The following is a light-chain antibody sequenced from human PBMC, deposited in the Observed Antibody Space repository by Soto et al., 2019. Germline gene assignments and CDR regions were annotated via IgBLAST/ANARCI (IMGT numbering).Light chain of an antibody. V-gene: IGKV4-1*01. CDR2: WAS. Sequence: ARSKTQKQLAVSLGERATINCKASQSVLYRSNNKNSFAWYQQQPGPPPNLLIYWASTRASGVPDRFSGSGSGTDFTLTISSLRAEDVAVYYCQQYYSTPTFGHATNVDI. J-gene: IGKJ1*01. CDR3: QQYYSTPT. CDR1: QSVLYRSNNKNS.